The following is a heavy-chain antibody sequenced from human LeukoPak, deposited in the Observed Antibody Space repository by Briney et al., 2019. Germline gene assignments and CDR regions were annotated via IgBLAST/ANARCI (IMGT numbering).Heavy chain of an antibody. J-gene: IGHJ4*02. CDR3: AGLPGGYFDY. Sequence: SETLSLTCTVSGGSISSYYWSWIRQPPGKGLEWIGYIYYSGSTNYNPSLKSRVTISVDTSKNQFSLKLSSVTAADTAVYYCAGLPGGYFDYWGQGTLVTVSS. CDR1: GGSISSYY. V-gene: IGHV4-59*08. CDR2: IYYSGST. D-gene: IGHD2-8*02.